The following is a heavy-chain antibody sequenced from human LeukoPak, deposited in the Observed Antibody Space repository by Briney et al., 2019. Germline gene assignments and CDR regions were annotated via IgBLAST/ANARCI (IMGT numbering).Heavy chain of an antibody. CDR2: INHSGST. D-gene: IGHD3-10*01. J-gene: IGHJ6*03. Sequence: SETLSLTCAVDGGSFSGYYWSWIRQPPGEGLEWIGEINHSGSTNYNPSLKSRVTISVDTSKNQFSLKLSSVTAADTAVYYCARRVRVTMVRGVHYYMDVWGKGTTVTISS. CDR3: ARRVRVTMVRGVHYYMDV. V-gene: IGHV4-34*01. CDR1: GGSFSGYY.